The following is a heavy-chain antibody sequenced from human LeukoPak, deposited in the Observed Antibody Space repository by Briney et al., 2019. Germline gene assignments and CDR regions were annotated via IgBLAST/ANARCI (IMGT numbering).Heavy chain of an antibody. J-gene: IGHJ5*02. V-gene: IGHV3-48*01. CDR1: GFTFSSYS. Sequence: GGSLRLSCAASGFTFSSYSMNWVRQAPGKGLEWVSYISSSTSTIYYADSVKGRFTISRDNAKNSLSLQMNSLRAEDTALYYCARDLDWGAFDAWGQGTLATVSS. D-gene: IGHD3-9*01. CDR2: ISSSTSTI. CDR3: ARDLDWGAFDA.